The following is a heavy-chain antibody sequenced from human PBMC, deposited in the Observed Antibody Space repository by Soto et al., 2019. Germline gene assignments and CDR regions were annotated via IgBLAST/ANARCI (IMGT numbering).Heavy chain of an antibody. D-gene: IGHD3-22*01. CDR2: ISYAGSNK. J-gene: IGHJ3*02. Sequence: QVQLVESGGGVVQPGRSLTLSCAASGFTFSSYAMHWVRQAPGKGLEWVAVISYAGSNKYYADSVKGRFTISRDNSKNTLYLQMNSLRAEDTAVYYCAREASYYYDSSGYTAFHAFDIWGQGTMGTVSS. CDR1: GFTFSSYA. CDR3: AREASYYYDSSGYTAFHAFDI. V-gene: IGHV3-30*01.